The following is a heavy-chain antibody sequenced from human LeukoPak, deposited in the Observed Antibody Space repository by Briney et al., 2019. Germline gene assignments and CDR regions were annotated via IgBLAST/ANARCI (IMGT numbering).Heavy chain of an antibody. V-gene: IGHV5-51*01. CDR1: GYSFTSYW. Sequence: RTGESLKISCRGSGYSFTSYWIGWVRQMPGKGLEWMGIIYPGDSDTTYGPSFQGQVTTSADKSISTAYLQWSSLKASDTAMYYCARLRDYDRYFDRWGRGTLVTVSS. D-gene: IGHD3-22*01. CDR3: ARLRDYDRYFDR. J-gene: IGHJ2*01. CDR2: IYPGDSDT.